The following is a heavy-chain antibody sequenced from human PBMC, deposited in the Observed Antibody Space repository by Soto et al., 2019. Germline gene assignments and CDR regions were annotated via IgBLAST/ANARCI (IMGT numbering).Heavy chain of an antibody. CDR3: LARSGWGSYRNFDY. V-gene: IGHV4-39*01. J-gene: IGHJ4*02. D-gene: IGHD3-16*02. Sequence: SETLSLTCTVSGGSISSSSYYWGWIRQPPGKGLEWIGSIYYSGSTYYNPALKRQVTISVDTSKNQFTLKLSSGTAADTAVYYCLARSGWGSYRNFDYWGQGTLVTVSS. CDR1: GGSISSSSYY. CDR2: IYYSGST.